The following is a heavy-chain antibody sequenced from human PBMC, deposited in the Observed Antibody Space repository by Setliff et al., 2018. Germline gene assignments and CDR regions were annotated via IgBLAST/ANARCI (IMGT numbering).Heavy chain of an antibody. CDR1: GNTFTGYA. CDR3: ARGVYEYSYGYRGHYYYYMDV. Sequence: GASVKVSCKASGNTFTGYAINWVRQAPGQGLEYLGWINTNTGNPTYVQGFTGRFVFSLDTSVSTAYLQISSLKAEDTAVYYCARGVYEYSYGYRGHYYYYMDVWGKGATVTVS. D-gene: IGHD3-16*01. V-gene: IGHV7-4-1*02. J-gene: IGHJ6*03. CDR2: INTNTGNP.